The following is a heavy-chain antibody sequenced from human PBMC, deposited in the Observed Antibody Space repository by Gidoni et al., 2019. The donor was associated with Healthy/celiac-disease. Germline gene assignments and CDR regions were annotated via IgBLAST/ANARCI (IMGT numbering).Heavy chain of an antibody. Sequence: QVPLVESGGGVVQPGRSLRLSFAASGFTFSSYAMHWVRQAPGKGLEWVAVISYDGSNKYYADSVKGRCTISRDNSKNTLYLQMNSLRAEDTAVYYCETYSYGYKDAFDIWGQGKMVTVSS. V-gene: IGHV3-30-3*01. J-gene: IGHJ3*02. CDR1: GFTFSSYA. CDR3: ETYSYGYKDAFDI. D-gene: IGHD5-18*01. CDR2: ISYDGSNK.